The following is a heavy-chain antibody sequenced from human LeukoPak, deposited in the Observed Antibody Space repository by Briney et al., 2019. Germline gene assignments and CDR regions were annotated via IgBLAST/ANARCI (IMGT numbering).Heavy chain of an antibody. CDR3: ASTICISTSCYPGVVDY. Sequence: SETLSATCTVSGGSISSYYWSWIRQPAGKGLEWIGRIYSSGSTNYNPALRSRLTISVDTSKNQFSLKLSSVTAADTAVYYCASTICISTSCYPGVVDYWGQGTLVTVSS. CDR2: IYSSGST. V-gene: IGHV4-4*07. J-gene: IGHJ4*02. D-gene: IGHD2-2*01. CDR1: GGSISSYY.